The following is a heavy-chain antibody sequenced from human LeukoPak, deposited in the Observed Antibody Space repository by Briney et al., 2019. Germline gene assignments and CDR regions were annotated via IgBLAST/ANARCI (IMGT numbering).Heavy chain of an antibody. J-gene: IGHJ4*02. CDR1: GDSIRNSRYS. V-gene: IGHV4-39*01. D-gene: IGHD4-23*01. CDR2: LDYSGST. Sequence: SETLSLTCTVSGDSIRNSRYSWGWIRQSPRKGQEWIGSLDYSGSTYYNPSLKSRVTISVDTSKNQFSLRLSSVTAADTAVYYCARNYGGNSDFDYWGQGTLVTVSS. CDR3: ARNYGGNSDFDY.